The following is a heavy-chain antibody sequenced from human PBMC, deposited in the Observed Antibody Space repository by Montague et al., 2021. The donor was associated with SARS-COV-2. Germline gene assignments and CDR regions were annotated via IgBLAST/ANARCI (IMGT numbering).Heavy chain of an antibody. CDR1: GFTVSSNY. CDR2: IYSGGST. Sequence: SLRLSCAASGFTVSSNYMSWVRQAPGKGLEWVSVIYSGGSTYYADSVKGRFTISRDNSKNTLYLQMNSLRVEDTAVYYCARDRHWTNTYYDILTGYQYYYYGMDVWGQGTTDTVSS. V-gene: IGHV3-66*01. CDR3: ARDRHWTNTYYDILTGYQYYYYGMDV. D-gene: IGHD3-9*01. J-gene: IGHJ6*02.